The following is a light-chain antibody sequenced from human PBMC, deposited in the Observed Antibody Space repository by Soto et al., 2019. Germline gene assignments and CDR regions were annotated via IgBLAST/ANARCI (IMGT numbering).Light chain of an antibody. J-gene: IGLJ1*01. V-gene: IGLV1-44*01. CDR2: SNN. Sequence: QSVLTRPPSASGTPGQSVTSSCSGSTSNIGSNTVNWYQQLPGTAPKLLIYSNNQRPSGVPDRFSGSKSGTSASLAISGLQSEDEADYYCAAWDDSLSGYVFGTGTKVTVL. CDR1: TSNIGSNT. CDR3: AAWDDSLSGYV.